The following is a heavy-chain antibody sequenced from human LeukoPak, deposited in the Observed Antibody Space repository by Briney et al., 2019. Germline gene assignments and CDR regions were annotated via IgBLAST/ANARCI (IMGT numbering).Heavy chain of an antibody. D-gene: IGHD7-27*01. CDR2: TYYKSKWYA. V-gene: IGHV6-1*01. Sequence: SQTLSLTCGISGDSVSVNRDVWNCIRQSPSRGLEWLGRTYYKSKWYADYAVSVKSRITISPDTSKNQFSLQLNSVTPEDTAVYYCARDADWGYDAFDIWGQGTMVTVSS. CDR1: GDSVSVNRDV. CDR3: ARDADWGYDAFDI. J-gene: IGHJ3*02.